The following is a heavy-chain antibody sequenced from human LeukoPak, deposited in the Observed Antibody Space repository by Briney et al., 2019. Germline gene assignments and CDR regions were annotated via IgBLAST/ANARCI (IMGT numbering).Heavy chain of an antibody. CDR1: GYIFTTYL. CDR2: IYPGDSDT. J-gene: IGHJ4*02. V-gene: IGHV5-51*01. Sequence: PGESLKISCESSGYIFTTYLIGCVRQMPGKGLEWMGIIYPGDSDTKYNPSFQGQVTISADKSISTASLKWSSMKASETAMYYCARVHGRVYGENVGPYFDYWGQGTLVAVSS. D-gene: IGHD4-17*01. CDR3: ARVHGRVYGENVGPYFDY.